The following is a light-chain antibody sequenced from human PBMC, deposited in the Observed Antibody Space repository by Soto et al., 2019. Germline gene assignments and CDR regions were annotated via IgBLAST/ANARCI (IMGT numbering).Light chain of an antibody. CDR3: QSYDSSLSVV. J-gene: IGLJ2*01. V-gene: IGLV1-40*01. CDR2: ANT. CDR1: SSNIGAGYD. Sequence: QSVLTQPPSVSGAPGQRVTLSCTGSSSNIGAGYDVHWYQQLPGTSPKLLIYANTNRPSGVPDRFSGSKSGTSASLTITGLQAEDEADYYCQSYDSSLSVVFGGGTKVTVL.